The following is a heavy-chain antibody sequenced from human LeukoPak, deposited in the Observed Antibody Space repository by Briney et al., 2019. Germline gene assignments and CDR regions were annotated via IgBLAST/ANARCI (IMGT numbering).Heavy chain of an antibody. CDR3: GRDSLGSGGTYY. J-gene: IGHJ4*02. V-gene: IGHV4-34*01. CDR2: INHSGST. CDR1: GGSFSGYY. Sequence: SETLSLTCAVYGGSFSGYYWSWIRQPPGKGLEWIGEINHSGSTNYNPSLKSRVTISVDTSKNQFSLKLSSVTAADTAVYYSGRDSLGSGGTYYWGQGTLVTVSS. D-gene: IGHD6-19*01.